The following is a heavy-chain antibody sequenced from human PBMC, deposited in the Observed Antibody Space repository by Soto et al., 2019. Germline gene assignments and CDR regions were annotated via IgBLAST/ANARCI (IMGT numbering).Heavy chain of an antibody. Sequence: EVQLVESGGGLVQPGGSLRLSCAASGFTFSTYEMNWVRQAPGKGLEWVSYITSSGSTIYYADSVKGRFTISRDNAKSSLYLQMDSLRAEDTAVYYCARDVDGDLDYWGQGTLVTVSS. J-gene: IGHJ4*02. CDR2: ITSSGSTI. V-gene: IGHV3-48*03. D-gene: IGHD3-10*01. CDR3: ARDVDGDLDY. CDR1: GFTFSTYE.